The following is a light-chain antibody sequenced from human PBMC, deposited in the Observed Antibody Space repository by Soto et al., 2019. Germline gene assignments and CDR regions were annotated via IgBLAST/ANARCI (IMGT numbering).Light chain of an antibody. CDR2: EVT. Sequence: QLVLTQPASVSGSPGQSITISCSGTSSDVGTYNLVSWYQQYPGKAPRLMIYEVTKRPSGVSNRFSGSKSGNTASLTISGLQPEDEADYYCCSYAGSSSSIFGTGTKVTVL. CDR1: SSDVGTYNL. J-gene: IGLJ1*01. CDR3: CSYAGSSSSI. V-gene: IGLV2-23*02.